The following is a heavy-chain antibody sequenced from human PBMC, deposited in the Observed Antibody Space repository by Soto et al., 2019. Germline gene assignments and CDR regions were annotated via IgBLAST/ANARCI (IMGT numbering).Heavy chain of an antibody. CDR2: IYYSGST. V-gene: IGHV4-59*01. D-gene: IGHD3-3*01. CDR1: GGSISSYY. Sequence: SETLSLTCTVSGGSISSYYWSWIRQPPGKGLEWIGYIYYSGSTNYNPSLKSRVTISVDTSKNQFSLKLSSVTAADTAVYYCARGVSRITIFGVVIEWFDPWGQGTLVTVSS. CDR3: ARGVSRITIFGVVIEWFDP. J-gene: IGHJ5*02.